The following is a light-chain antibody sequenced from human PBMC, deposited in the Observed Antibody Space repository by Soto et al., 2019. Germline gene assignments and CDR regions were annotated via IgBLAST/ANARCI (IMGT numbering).Light chain of an antibody. V-gene: IGKV1-27*01. CDR1: QGISNY. CDR3: QKYLSALWT. J-gene: IGKJ1*01. Sequence: DIQMTQSPASLSASIGDRVTITCRASQGISNYLAWYQQKPGKVPKLLIYAASTLQSGVPSRFSGSGSGTDFSLTISSLQPEDVATYYCQKYLSALWTFGQGTKVEIK. CDR2: AAS.